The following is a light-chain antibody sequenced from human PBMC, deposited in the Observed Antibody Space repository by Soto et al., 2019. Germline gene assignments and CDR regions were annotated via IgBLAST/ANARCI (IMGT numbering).Light chain of an antibody. CDR2: DVS. J-gene: IGLJ1*01. Sequence: QSALTQPASVSGSPGQSIAISCTATSSVVGGYNYVSWYQHHPGKAPKLMIYDVSNRPSGVSDRFSGSKSGNTASLTISGLQAEDEADYYCRSYTRSGNYVFGSGTKVTVL. CDR1: SSVVGGYNY. V-gene: IGLV2-14*03. CDR3: RSYTRSGNYV.